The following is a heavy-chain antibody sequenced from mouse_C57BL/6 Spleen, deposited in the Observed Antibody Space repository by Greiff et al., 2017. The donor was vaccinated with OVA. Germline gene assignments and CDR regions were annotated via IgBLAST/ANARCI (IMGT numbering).Heavy chain of an antibody. V-gene: IGHV2-2*01. CDR2: IWSGGST. Sequence: QVQLKQSGPGLVQPSQSLSITCTVSGFSLTSYGVHWVRQSPGKGLEWLGVIWSGGSTDYNAAFISRLGISKDNSMLQFFFKMTILQAYDTAIYSCASSTVVAPGFAYWGQVTLVTVSA. J-gene: IGHJ3*01. CDR3: ASSTVVAPGFAY. CDR1: GFSLTSYG. D-gene: IGHD1-1*01.